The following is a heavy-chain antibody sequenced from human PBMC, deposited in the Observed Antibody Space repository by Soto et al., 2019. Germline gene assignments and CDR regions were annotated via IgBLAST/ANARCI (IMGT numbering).Heavy chain of an antibody. CDR2: IFYSGST. V-gene: IGHV4-31*01. CDR3: ARDGTIVAGGMDV. J-gene: IGHJ6*02. D-gene: IGHD1-1*01. CDR1: GDSISSGGYY. Sequence: QVQLQESGPGLVKPSQTLSLTCTVSGDSISSGGYYWSWIRQHPGKGLEWIGYIFYSGSTYYNPSLKSLVTISVDTSKNQFSLKLSSVTVADTAVYYCARDGTIVAGGMDVWGQGTTVTVSS.